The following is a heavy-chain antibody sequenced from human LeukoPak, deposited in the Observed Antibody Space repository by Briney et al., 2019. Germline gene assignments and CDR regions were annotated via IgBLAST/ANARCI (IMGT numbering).Heavy chain of an antibody. CDR3: ARDRGITGTTEFDP. CDR1: GGSISSYY. J-gene: IGHJ5*02. V-gene: IGHV4-59*01. CDR2: IYYSGST. D-gene: IGHD1-7*01. Sequence: SETLSLTCTVSGGSISSYYWSWIRQPPGKGLEWIGYIYYSGSTNYNPSLKSRVTISVDTSKNQFSLKLSSVTAADTALYYCARDRGITGTTEFDPWGQGTLVIVSS.